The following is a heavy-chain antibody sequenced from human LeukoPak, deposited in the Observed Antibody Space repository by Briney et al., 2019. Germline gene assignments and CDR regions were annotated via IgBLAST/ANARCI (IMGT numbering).Heavy chain of an antibody. CDR3: ARDLRYCSGGSCYSEVRY. Sequence: SVKVSCKASGGTFSSNAISWVRQAPGQGLEWMGRIIPILGIANYAQKFQGRVTITADKSTSTAYMELSSLRSEDTAVYYCARDLRYCSGGSCYSEVRYWGQGTLVTVSS. CDR2: IIPILGIA. CDR1: GGTFSSNA. J-gene: IGHJ4*02. D-gene: IGHD2-15*01. V-gene: IGHV1-69*04.